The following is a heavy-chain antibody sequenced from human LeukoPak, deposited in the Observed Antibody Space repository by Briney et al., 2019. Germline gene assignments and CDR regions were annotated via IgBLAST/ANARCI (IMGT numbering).Heavy chain of an antibody. CDR3: ARDGSIVVVTAIPGGYYGMDV. D-gene: IGHD2-21*02. V-gene: IGHV3-7*03. CDR1: GFSFGKYW. J-gene: IGHJ6*02. CDR2: IKLDGSEK. Sequence: GGSLRLSCVASGFSFGKYWMSWVRQAPGKGLEWVANIKLDGSEKNYVDSVKGRFTISRDNTKNSLYLQMNSLRAEDTAVFYCARDGSIVVVTAIPGGYYGMDVWGQGTTVTVSS.